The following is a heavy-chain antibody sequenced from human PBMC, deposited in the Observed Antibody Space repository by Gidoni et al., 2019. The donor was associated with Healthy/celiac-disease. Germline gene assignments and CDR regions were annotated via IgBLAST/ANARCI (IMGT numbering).Heavy chain of an antibody. V-gene: IGHV3-21*01. J-gene: IGHJ4*02. CDR2: ISSSSSYI. CDR3: ARSGSGSYYQDDY. D-gene: IGHD3-10*01. Sequence: EVQLVESGGGLVKPGGSLSLSCAASGFTFSSYSMNWVRQAPGKGLEWVSSISSSSSYIYYADSVKGRFTISRDNAKNSLYLQMNSLRAEDTAVYYCARSGSGSYYQDDYWGQGTLVTVSS. CDR1: GFTFSSYS.